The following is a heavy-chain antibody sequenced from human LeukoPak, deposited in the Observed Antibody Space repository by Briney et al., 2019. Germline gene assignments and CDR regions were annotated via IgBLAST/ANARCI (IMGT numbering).Heavy chain of an antibody. CDR3: ARDGYYDFWSGYHPTPFDY. Sequence: PGGSLRLSCAASGFTFSSYWMSWVRQAPGKGLEWVANIKQDGSEKYYVDSVKGRFTISRDNAKNSLYLQMNSLRAEDTAVYYCARDGYYDFWSGYHPTPFDYWGQGTLVTVSS. D-gene: IGHD3-3*01. J-gene: IGHJ4*02. CDR2: IKQDGSEK. CDR1: GFTFSSYW. V-gene: IGHV3-7*01.